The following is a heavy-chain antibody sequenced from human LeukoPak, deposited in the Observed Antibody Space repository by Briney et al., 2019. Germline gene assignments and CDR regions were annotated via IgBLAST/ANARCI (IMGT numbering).Heavy chain of an antibody. Sequence: SETLSLTCTVSGGSISSYYWRWIRQPPGKGLEGIGYIYYSGSTNYNPSLKSRVTISLDTSKNQFPLKLSSVTAADTAEYYCARDGTRRPADAFDIWGQGTMVTVSS. J-gene: IGHJ3*02. V-gene: IGHV4-59*01. CDR3: ARDGTRRPADAFDI. CDR2: IYYSGST. D-gene: IGHD2-8*01. CDR1: GGSISSYY.